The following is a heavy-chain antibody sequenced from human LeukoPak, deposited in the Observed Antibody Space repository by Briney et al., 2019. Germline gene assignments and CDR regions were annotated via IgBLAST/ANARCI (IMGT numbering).Heavy chain of an antibody. Sequence: ASVKVSCKASGYTFTSYGISWVRQAPGQGLEWMGWISAYNGNTNYAQKLQGRVTMTTDTSTSTAYMELRSLRSDDTAVYYCARGGLSRWYYYGSGSHGFDPWGQGTLVTVSS. J-gene: IGHJ5*02. CDR3: ARGGLSRWYYYGSGSHGFDP. D-gene: IGHD3-10*01. CDR1: GYTFTSYG. V-gene: IGHV1-18*01. CDR2: ISAYNGNT.